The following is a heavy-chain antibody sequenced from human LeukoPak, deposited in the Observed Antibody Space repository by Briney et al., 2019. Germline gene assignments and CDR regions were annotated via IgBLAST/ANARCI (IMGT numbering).Heavy chain of an antibody. CDR2: INPSGGST. V-gene: IGHV1-46*01. CDR3: ATVVGNYYDSSGYYTAHFDY. Sequence: GASVKVSCKASGYTFTSYYMHWVRQAPGQGLEWMGIINPSGGSTSYAQKFQGRVTMTRDTSTSTVYMELSSLRSEDTAVYYCATVVGNYYDSSGYYTAHFDYWGQGTLVTVSS. CDR1: GYTFTSYY. J-gene: IGHJ4*02. D-gene: IGHD3-22*01.